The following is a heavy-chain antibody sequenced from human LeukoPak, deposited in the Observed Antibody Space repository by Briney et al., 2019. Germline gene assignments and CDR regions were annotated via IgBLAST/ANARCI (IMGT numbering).Heavy chain of an antibody. CDR1: GDSISYFY. D-gene: IGHD3-22*01. Sequence: SETLSLTCSVSGDSISYFYWSWIRQAAGKGLEWIGRISGSGSTDYNASLKSRVTISVDTSKNQFSLKLSSVTAADTAVYYCARVRAYYYDSSGPMGNWFDPWGQGTLVTVSS. J-gene: IGHJ5*02. V-gene: IGHV4-4*07. CDR3: ARVRAYYYDSSGPMGNWFDP. CDR2: ISGSGST.